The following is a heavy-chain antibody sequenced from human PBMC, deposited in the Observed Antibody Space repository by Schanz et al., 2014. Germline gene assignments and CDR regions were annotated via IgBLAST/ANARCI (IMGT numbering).Heavy chain of an antibody. V-gene: IGHV1-3*01. Sequence: QVQLVQSGAEVKKPGASVKVSCKASGYTFTDYGVIWVRQAPGQGLEWMGRINAANGNTRYSQKFQGRVTITRDTSASTAYMELSSLRSEDTAVYYCARAPTAYCSDTSCLGTPFDYWGQGTLVTVSS. D-gene: IGHD2-2*01. CDR3: ARAPTAYCSDTSCLGTPFDY. CDR1: GYTFTDYG. J-gene: IGHJ4*02. CDR2: INAANGNT.